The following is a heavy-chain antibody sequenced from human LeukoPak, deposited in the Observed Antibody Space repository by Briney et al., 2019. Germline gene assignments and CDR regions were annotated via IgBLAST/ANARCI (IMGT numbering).Heavy chain of an antibody. V-gene: IGHV1-8*01. CDR3: ARALWSGYYIYYYYGMDV. CDR1: GYTFTSYD. D-gene: IGHD3-3*01. J-gene: IGHJ6*02. CDR2: MYPNSGNT. Sequence: GASVKVSCKASGYTFTSYDINWVRQATGQGLEWMGWMYPNSGNTGYTQKFQGRVTMTRKTSISTAYMELSRLRSEDTAVYYCARALWSGYYIYYYYGMDVWGQGTTVTVSS.